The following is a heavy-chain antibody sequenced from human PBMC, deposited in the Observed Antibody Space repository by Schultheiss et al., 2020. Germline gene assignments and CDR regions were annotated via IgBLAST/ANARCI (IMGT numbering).Heavy chain of an antibody. D-gene: IGHD3-22*01. CDR2: IYWNDDK. V-gene: IGHV2-5*01. CDR3: AHANFYDKGRGFDY. CDR1: GFSLSTSGVG. Sequence: SGPTLVKPTQTLTLTCTFSGFSLSTSGVGVGWIRQPPGKALEWLALIYWNDDKRYSPSLKSRLTITKDTSRNQVVLTMTNMDPVDTATYHCAHANFYDKGRGFDYWGQGTQVTGSS. J-gene: IGHJ4*02.